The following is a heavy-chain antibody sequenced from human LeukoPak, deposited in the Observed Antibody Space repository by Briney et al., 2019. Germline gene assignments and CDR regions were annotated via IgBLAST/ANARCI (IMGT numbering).Heavy chain of an antibody. CDR1: GGSISSYY. CDR3: ARDGPDSSVY. V-gene: IGHV4-59*12. Sequence: SETLSLTCTVSGGSISSYYWSWIRQPPGKGLEWIGYIYYSGTTNYNPSLKSRVTISVDTSKNQFSLKLSSVTAADTAVYYCARDGPDSSVYWGQGTLVTVSS. J-gene: IGHJ4*02. CDR2: IYYSGTT. D-gene: IGHD3-22*01.